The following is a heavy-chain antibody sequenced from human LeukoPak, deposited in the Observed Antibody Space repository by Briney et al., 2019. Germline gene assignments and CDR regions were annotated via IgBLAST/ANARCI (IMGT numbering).Heavy chain of an antibody. CDR1: GGSISSYY. Sequence: PSETLSLTCTVSGGSISSYYWSWIRQPPGKGLEWIGYIYYSGSTNYNPPLKSRVTISVDTSKNQFSLKLSSVTAADTAVYYCARGFDFWSGYYFDYWGQGTLVTVSS. CDR2: IYYSGST. CDR3: ARGFDFWSGYYFDY. J-gene: IGHJ4*02. D-gene: IGHD3-3*01. V-gene: IGHV4-59*01.